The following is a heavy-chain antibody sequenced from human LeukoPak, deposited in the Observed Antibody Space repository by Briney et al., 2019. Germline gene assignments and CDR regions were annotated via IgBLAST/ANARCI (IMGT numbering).Heavy chain of an antibody. Sequence: SETLSLTCTVSGGSISSYYCSWIRHPPGKGLEWIGYIYYSGSTNYNPSLKSRVTISVDTSKNQFSLKLSSVTAADTAVYYCARQASTTDYFDYWGQGTLVTVSS. V-gene: IGHV4-59*08. CDR1: GGSISSYY. D-gene: IGHD4-11*01. CDR2: IYYSGST. CDR3: ARQASTTDYFDY. J-gene: IGHJ4*02.